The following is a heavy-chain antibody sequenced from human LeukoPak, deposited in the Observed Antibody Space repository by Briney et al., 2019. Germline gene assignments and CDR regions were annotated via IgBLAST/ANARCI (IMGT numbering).Heavy chain of an antibody. CDR1: GFTFSSYA. J-gene: IGHJ4*02. D-gene: IGHD6-6*01. Sequence: GGSLRLSCAASGFTFSSYAMHWGRQAPGKGLEWVAVISYAGSNKYYAASVKGRFTISRDNSKNTLYLQMNSLSAEDTAVYYCASIAADADYWGQGTLVTVSS. V-gene: IGHV3-30-3*01. CDR2: ISYAGSNK. CDR3: ASIAADADY.